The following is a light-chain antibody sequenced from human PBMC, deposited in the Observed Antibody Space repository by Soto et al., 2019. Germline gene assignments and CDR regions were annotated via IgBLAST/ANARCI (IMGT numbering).Light chain of an antibody. CDR3: QHYGDART. CDR2: GAA. CDR1: QSVSSGF. J-gene: IGKJ1*01. V-gene: IGKV3-20*01. Sequence: ELVLTQSPGTLSLSPGERATLSCRASQSVSSGFLAWYQQKPGQAPRLLIYGAASRATGTPDRFSGSGSRTDFSLSISRLEPEDFAVYYCQHYGDARTFGQGTKVDIK.